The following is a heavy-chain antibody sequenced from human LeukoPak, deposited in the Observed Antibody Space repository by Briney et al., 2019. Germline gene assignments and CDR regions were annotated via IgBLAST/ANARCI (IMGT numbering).Heavy chain of an antibody. V-gene: IGHV3-53*01. Sequence: GGSLRLSCAASGFTVGTNYMNWVRQAPGKGLEWVSVVYSGGSTYYADSVRGRFTVSRDNSKNTLYLQMNSLRTEDTAVYYCARDIDYYDSSGYYYWGQGTLATVSS. CDR2: VYSGGST. CDR1: GFTVGTNY. J-gene: IGHJ4*02. CDR3: ARDIDYYDSSGYYY. D-gene: IGHD3-22*01.